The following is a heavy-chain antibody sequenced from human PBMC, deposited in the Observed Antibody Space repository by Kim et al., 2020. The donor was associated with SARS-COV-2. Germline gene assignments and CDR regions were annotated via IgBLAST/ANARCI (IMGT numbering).Heavy chain of an antibody. J-gene: IGHJ6*02. V-gene: IGHV4-34*01. CDR1: GGSFSGYS. D-gene: IGHD2-2*01. Sequence: SETLSLTCAVYGGSFSGYSWNWIRQPPGKGLEWLGEINHSGSSNYNPSLKSRVTMSVDTSKNQFSLRLRSVTAADTAYYYCTRGRAGVVPAPILGLGPHYDYCIMDVEGQETTLTVSS. CDR3: TRGRAGVVPAPILGLGPHYDYCIMDV. CDR2: INHSGSS.